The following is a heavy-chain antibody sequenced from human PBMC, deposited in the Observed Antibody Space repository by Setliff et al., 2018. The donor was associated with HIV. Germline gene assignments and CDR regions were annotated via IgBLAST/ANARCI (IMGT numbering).Heavy chain of an antibody. V-gene: IGHV1-69*05. Sequence: SVKVSCKASGGTFSSYAINWVRQAPGQGLEWMGGIIPMFGTLNFAQKFQGRVTITTDESTSTAYMELYSLRSEDTAVYYCARGHSHGYGYSGSYGPFDIWGQGTMVTVSS. CDR2: IIPMFGTL. D-gene: IGHD1-26*01. CDR3: ARGHSHGYGYSGSYGPFDI. J-gene: IGHJ3*02. CDR1: GGTFSSYA.